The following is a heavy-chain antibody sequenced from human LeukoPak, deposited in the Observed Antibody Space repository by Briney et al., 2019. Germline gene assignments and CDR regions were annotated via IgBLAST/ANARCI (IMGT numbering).Heavy chain of an antibody. CDR2: VKGDGSEK. Sequence: GGSLRLSCGASGFSFSYYWMSWARQAPGKGLEWVARVKGDGSEKSYVDSVKGRFTISRDNAKNSLFLQMDNLRADDTAVYYCGRGGLVMFDQWGQGTQVTVSS. CDR3: GRGGLVMFDQ. CDR1: GFSFSYYW. D-gene: IGHD1-26*01. V-gene: IGHV3-7*03. J-gene: IGHJ4*02.